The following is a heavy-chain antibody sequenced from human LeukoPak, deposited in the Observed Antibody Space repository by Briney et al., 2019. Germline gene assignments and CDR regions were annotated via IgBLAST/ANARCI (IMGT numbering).Heavy chain of an antibody. CDR3: ARADPASLLSRYYYYGMDV. V-gene: IGHV4-34*01. D-gene: IGHD2-21*01. CDR2: INHSGST. CDR1: GGSFSGYY. J-gene: IGHJ6*02. Sequence: SETLSLTCAVYGGSFSGYYWSWIRQPPGKGLEWIGEINHSGSTNYNPSLKSRVTISVDTSKNQFSLKLSSVTAADTAVYYCARADPASLLSRYYYYGMDVWGQGTTVTVSS.